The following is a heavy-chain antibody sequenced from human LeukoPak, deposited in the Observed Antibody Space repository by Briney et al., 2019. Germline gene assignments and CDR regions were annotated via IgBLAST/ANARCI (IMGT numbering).Heavy chain of an antibody. CDR3: ARESGYDSSGYFDY. V-gene: IGHV4-30-2*01. CDR2: IYHSGST. D-gene: IGHD3-22*01. J-gene: IGHJ4*02. Sequence: PSETLSLTCTVSGGSISSGGYYWSWIRQPPGKGLEWIGYIYHSGSTYYNPSLKSRVTISVDRSKNQFPLKLSSVTAADTAVYYCARESGYDSSGYFDYWGQGTLVTVSS. CDR1: GGSISSGGYY.